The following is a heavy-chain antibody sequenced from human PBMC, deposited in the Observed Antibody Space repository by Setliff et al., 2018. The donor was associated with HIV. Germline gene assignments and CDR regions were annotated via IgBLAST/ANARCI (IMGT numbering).Heavy chain of an antibody. J-gene: IGHJ5*02. CDR1: DDSISSNY. V-gene: IGHV4-4*07. CDR3: ARDRSSGWSSDWFDT. D-gene: IGHD6-19*01. Sequence: PSETLSLTCTVSDDSISSNYWSWIRQSAGKGLEWVGRIYTGGRTNYNPSLKGRVTMSVDTSKNQFSLNLSSVTAADTAVYYCARDRSSGWSSDWFDTWGQGILVTVSS. CDR2: IYTGGRT.